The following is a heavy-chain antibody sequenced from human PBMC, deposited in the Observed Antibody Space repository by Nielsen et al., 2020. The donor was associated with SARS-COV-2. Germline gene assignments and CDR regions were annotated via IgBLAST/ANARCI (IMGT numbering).Heavy chain of an antibody. CDR3: ARGRVHCSSTSCYGGWFDP. J-gene: IGHJ5*02. CDR1: GGSFSGYY. CDR2: INHSGST. V-gene: IGHV4-34*01. D-gene: IGHD2-2*01. Sequence: SETLSLTCAVYGGSFSGYYWSWIRQPPGKGLEWIGKINHSGSTNYNPSLKSRVTISVDTSKNQFSLKLSSVTAADTAVYYCARGRVHCSSTSCYGGWFDPWGQGTLVTVSS.